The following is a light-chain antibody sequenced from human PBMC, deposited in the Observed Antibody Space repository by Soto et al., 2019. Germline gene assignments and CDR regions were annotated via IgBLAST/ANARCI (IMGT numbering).Light chain of an antibody. CDR3: QQYNNWPLGT. V-gene: IGKV3-15*01. CDR1: QSVSSN. CDR2: VAS. J-gene: IGKJ1*01. Sequence: EIVMSLSXATLSVSPREXXXXXSXASQSVSSNLAWYQQKPXQAPMLLIYVASTXATGIPPRFSGSGSGKEFTLTISSLQSEDFAIYYCQQYNNWPLGTSGQRTKVDIK.